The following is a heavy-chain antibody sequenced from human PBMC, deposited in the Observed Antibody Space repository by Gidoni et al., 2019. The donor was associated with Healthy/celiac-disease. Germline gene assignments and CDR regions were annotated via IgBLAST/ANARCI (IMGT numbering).Heavy chain of an antibody. V-gene: IGHV3-21*01. D-gene: IGHD6-19*01. CDR3: ARTAVAGLFDY. CDR1: GVTFSSYS. J-gene: IGHJ4*02. Sequence: EVQLVESGGGLVKPGGSLRLSCAASGVTFSSYSMNWVRQAPGKGLEWVSYISSSSSYIYYADSVKGRFTISRDNAKNSLYLQMNSLRAEDTAVYYCARTAVAGLFDYWGQGTLVTVSS. CDR2: ISSSSSYI.